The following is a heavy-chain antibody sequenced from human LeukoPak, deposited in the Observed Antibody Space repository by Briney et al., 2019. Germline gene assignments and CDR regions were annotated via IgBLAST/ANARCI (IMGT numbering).Heavy chain of an antibody. D-gene: IGHD3-9*01. CDR1: GGSINTYY. Sequence: PSETLSLTCTVSGGSINTYYWSWIRQPPGKGLEWIGYIYYSGSTNYNPSLKSRVTISVDTSKNQFSLKLSSVTAADTAVYYCAGRSRYFDWPIYRDYFDYWGQGTLVTVSS. CDR3: AGRSRYFDWPIYRDYFDY. V-gene: IGHV4-59*01. CDR2: IYYSGST. J-gene: IGHJ4*02.